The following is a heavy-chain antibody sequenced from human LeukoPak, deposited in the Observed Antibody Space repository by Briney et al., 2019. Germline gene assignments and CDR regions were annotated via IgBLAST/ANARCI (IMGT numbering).Heavy chain of an antibody. J-gene: IGHJ4*02. CDR1: GYTFTDYY. Sequence: ASVKVSCKASGYTFTDYYVHWVRQAPGQGLEWMGWINPNNDGTNYAQNVQGRVTMTRDTSISTAYMELNSLTSDDTAVYYCARAGGGLDYWGQGTLVTVSS. CDR2: INPNNDGT. V-gene: IGHV1-2*02. CDR3: ARAGGGLDY. D-gene: IGHD3-16*01.